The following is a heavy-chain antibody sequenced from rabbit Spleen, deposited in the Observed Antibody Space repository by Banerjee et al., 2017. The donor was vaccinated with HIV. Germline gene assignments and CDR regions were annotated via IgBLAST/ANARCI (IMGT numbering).Heavy chain of an antibody. CDR3: ARAYASAIGVYIQYFNL. V-gene: IGHV1S45*01. Sequence: QEQLEESGGDLVKPEGSLTLTCTASGFSLSSKDMCWVRQAPGKGLEWIACIWGGANGATYYASWAKGRFTISKTSSTTVTLQMTSLTAADTATYFCARAYASAIGVYIQYFNLWGPGTLVTVS. CDR2: IWGGANGAT. CDR1: GFSLSSKD. J-gene: IGHJ4*01. D-gene: IGHD1-1*01.